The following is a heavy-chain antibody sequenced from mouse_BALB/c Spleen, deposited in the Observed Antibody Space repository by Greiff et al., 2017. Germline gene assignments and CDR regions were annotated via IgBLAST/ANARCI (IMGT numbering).Heavy chain of an antibody. CDR3: TRDMITKVWFAY. V-gene: IGHV5-6-5*01. Sequence: EVKVIESGGGLVKPGGSLKLSCAASGFTFSSYAMSWVRQTPEKRLEWVASISSGGSTYYPDSVKGRFTISRDNARNILYLQMSSLRSEDTAMYYCTRDMITKVWFAYWGQGTLVTVSA. J-gene: IGHJ3*01. CDR2: ISSGGST. CDR1: GFTFSSYA. D-gene: IGHD2-4*01.